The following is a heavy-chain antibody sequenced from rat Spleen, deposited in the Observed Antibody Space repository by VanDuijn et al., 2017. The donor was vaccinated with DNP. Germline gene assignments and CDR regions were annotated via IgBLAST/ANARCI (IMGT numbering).Heavy chain of an antibody. J-gene: IGHJ2*01. D-gene: IGHD1-11*01. CDR3: ARRYGGYSEASYFDY. Sequence: EVQLVESGGGLVQPGRSLKLSCAASGFTFSNYYMAWVRQAPKKGLEWVATISPSGSRTYYPDSVKGRFTISRDNAKSSLYLQMNSLKSEDTATYYCARRYGGYSEASYFDYWGQGVMVTVSS. CDR1: GFTFSNYY. CDR2: ISPSGSRT. V-gene: IGHV5-25*01.